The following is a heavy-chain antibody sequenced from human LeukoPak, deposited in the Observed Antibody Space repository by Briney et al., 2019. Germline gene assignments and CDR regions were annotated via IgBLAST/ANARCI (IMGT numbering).Heavy chain of an antibody. Sequence: GGSLRLSCAASGFIFSTYAMGWVRQAPGKGLEWVSAITGSGGDTYYADSVKGRFTISRDNSKNTLYLQMNSLGAEDTALYYCAKDGVGSSGPFSYWGQGTLVTVSS. J-gene: IGHJ4*02. D-gene: IGHD6-19*01. CDR1: GFIFSTYA. V-gene: IGHV3-23*01. CDR2: ITGSGGDT. CDR3: AKDGVGSSGPFSY.